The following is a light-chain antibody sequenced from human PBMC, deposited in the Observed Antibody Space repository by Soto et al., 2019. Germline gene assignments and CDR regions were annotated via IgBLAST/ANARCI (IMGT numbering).Light chain of an antibody. CDR2: DNI. V-gene: IGLV1-40*01. J-gene: IGLJ3*02. CDR1: SSNIGAGYD. Sequence: QSVLTQPPSVSGAPGQRVTISCTGSSSNIGAGYDVHWYQQRPGAAPKLLIYDNINRPSGVPDRFSGSKSGTSASLAITGLQAEDEGDYYCQSYDSSLGTVFGGGTKLTVL. CDR3: QSYDSSLGTV.